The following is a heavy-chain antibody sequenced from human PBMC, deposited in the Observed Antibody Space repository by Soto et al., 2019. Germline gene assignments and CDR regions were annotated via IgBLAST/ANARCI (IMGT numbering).Heavy chain of an antibody. CDR3: ARRHYYDFWWFDP. CDR2: IHYSGTT. Sequence: PSETLSLTCTVSGGSISSYYWSWIRQPPGKGLEWIGYIHYSGTTNYNPSLKSRVTISVDTSKNQFSLKLSSVTAADTAVYYCARRHYYDFWWFDPWGQGTLVNVSS. D-gene: IGHD3-3*01. J-gene: IGHJ5*02. CDR1: GGSISSYY. V-gene: IGHV4-59*01.